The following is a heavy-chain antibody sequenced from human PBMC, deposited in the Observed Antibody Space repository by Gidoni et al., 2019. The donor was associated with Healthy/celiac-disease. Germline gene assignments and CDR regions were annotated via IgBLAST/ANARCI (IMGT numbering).Heavy chain of an antibody. Sequence: QVQLQESGPGLVKPSETLSLTCPVSGGSISSYYWSWIRQPPGKGLEWIGYIYYSGSTNYKPSLKSRVTISVDTSKNQFSLKLSSVTAADTAVYYCAREVRDGYNYYYGMDVWGQGTTVTVSS. J-gene: IGHJ6*02. CDR2: IYYSGST. CDR3: AREVRDGYNYYYGMDV. CDR1: GGSISSYY. V-gene: IGHV4-59*01. D-gene: IGHD5-12*01.